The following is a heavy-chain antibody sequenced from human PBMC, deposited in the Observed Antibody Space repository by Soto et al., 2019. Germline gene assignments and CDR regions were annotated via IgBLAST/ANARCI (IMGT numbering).Heavy chain of an antibody. Sequence: QVQLVQSGAEVKKPGSSVKVSCKASGGTFSSYALSWVRQAPGQGLEWMGGIIPIFGTANYAQKFQGRVTITADESTRTADMGLSRLRAEDTAVYYCASEGVRDSSTWIFDYWGQGTLVTVSS. CDR2: IIPIFGTA. CDR3: ASEGVRDSSTWIFDY. J-gene: IGHJ4*02. D-gene: IGHD6-13*01. CDR1: GGTFSSYA. V-gene: IGHV1-69*12.